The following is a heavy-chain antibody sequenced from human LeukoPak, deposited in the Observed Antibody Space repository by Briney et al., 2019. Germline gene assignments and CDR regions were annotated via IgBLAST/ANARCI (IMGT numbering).Heavy chain of an antibody. CDR2: ITWDGGNS. Sequence: GGSLRLSCATSEFTFDDYTMHWVRQAPGKGLEWVSLITWDGGNSYYSDSVKGRFTISRDNRKKSLHLQMNSLRTEDTALYYCAKLAVAGTIHDYWGRGTLVTVSS. J-gene: IGHJ4*02. D-gene: IGHD6-19*01. V-gene: IGHV3-43*01. CDR1: EFTFDDYT. CDR3: AKLAVAGTIHDY.